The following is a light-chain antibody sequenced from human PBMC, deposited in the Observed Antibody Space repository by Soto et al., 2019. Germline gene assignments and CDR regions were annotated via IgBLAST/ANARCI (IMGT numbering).Light chain of an antibody. V-gene: IGLV2-11*01. J-gene: IGLJ3*02. CDR3: CSFAGSSHWV. CDR2: DVT. CDR1: SSDVGGYNY. Sequence: QSALTQPRSVSGSPGQSDTISCTGTSSDVGGYNYVSWYQQHPGKAPKVMIYDVTKRPSGVPDRFSGSKSGNTASLTISGLQADDEADYYCCSFAGSSHWVFGGGTKLTVL.